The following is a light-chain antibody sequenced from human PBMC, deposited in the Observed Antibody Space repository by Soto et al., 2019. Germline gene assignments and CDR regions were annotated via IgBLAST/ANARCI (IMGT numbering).Light chain of an antibody. Sequence: QHVLTQPASVSGSPGQSITISCTGTSSDVGNNNYVPWYRQNPGKAPKVMICDVTNRPSGVSNRFAGSKSGNTASLTISGLQAEDEADYYCSSFTGSSYVFGTGTKLTVL. J-gene: IGLJ1*01. V-gene: IGLV2-14*01. CDR3: SSFTGSSYV. CDR1: SSDVGNNNY. CDR2: DVT.